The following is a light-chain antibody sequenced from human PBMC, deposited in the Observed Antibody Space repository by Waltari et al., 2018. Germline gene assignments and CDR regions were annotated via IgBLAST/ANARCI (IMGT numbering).Light chain of an antibody. V-gene: IGKV1-39*01. CDR3: QQSYSTPRT. J-gene: IGKJ1*01. Sequence: DIQMTQSPSSLSASLGDRVTITCRASQSISSYLNWYQQKPGKAPKLLIYAASSLQSGVPSRFSGSGSGTDFTLTIGSLQPEDFATYYCQQSYSTPRTFGQGTKVEIK. CDR2: AAS. CDR1: QSISSY.